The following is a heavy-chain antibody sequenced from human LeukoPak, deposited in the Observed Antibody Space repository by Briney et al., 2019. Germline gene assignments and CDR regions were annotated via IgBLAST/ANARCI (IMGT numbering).Heavy chain of an antibody. CDR2: MWYDGTNE. V-gene: IGHV3-33*08. J-gene: IGHJ4*02. Sequence: PGGSLRLSCAASGFSFSTSVVHWVRQAPGKGLEWVAVMWYDGTNEQYTDSVRGRFTISRDNSKNTLYLQMNSLRAEDTAVYYCAREVHYFDSRPAHYYFDYWGQGTLVTVSS. D-gene: IGHD3-22*01. CDR3: AREVHYFDSRPAHYYFDY. CDR1: GFSFSTSV.